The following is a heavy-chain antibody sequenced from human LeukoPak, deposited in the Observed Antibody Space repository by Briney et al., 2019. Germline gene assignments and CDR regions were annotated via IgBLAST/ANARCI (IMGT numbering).Heavy chain of an antibody. CDR1: GGTFSSYA. CDR3: ARVASSSWYYFDY. Sequence: SVKVPCKASGGTFSSYAISWVRQAPGQGLEWMGRIIPIFGTANYAQKFQGRVTITTDESTSTAYMELSSLRSEDTAVYYCARVASSSWYYFDYWGQGTLVTVSS. D-gene: IGHD6-13*01. CDR2: IIPIFGTA. V-gene: IGHV1-69*05. J-gene: IGHJ4*02.